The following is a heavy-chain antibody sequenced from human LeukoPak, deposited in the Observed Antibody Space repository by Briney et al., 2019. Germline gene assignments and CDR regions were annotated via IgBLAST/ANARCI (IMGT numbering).Heavy chain of an antibody. CDR2: INPNSGGT. J-gene: IGHJ3*02. CDR1: GYTFTGYY. Sequence: ASVKVSCKASGYTFTGYYMHWVRQAPGQGLEWMGWINPNSGGTNYAQQFQGRLTMTRDTSISTAYMELSRLRSDDTAVYYCAKSNGYGLIDIWGQGTMVTVSS. D-gene: IGHD3-10*01. CDR3: AKSNGYGLIDI. V-gene: IGHV1-2*02.